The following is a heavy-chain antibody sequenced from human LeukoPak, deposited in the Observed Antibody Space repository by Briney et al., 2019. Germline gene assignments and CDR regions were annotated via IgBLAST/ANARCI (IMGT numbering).Heavy chain of an antibody. CDR2: ISGPGPST. CDR1: GFSFRRYA. Sequence: GGSLRLSCAASGFSFRRYAMNWVRQAPGRGLEWVAVISGPGPSTVYADSVKGRFTISRDNPKNTLFLQLDSLRVEDTAIYYCAKEEMPHAFDLWGQGTMVTVSS. D-gene: IGHD5-24*01. V-gene: IGHV3-23*01. CDR3: AKEEMPHAFDL. J-gene: IGHJ3*01.